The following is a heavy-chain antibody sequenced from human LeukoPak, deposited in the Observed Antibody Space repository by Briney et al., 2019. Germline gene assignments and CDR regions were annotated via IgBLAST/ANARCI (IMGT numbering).Heavy chain of an antibody. CDR3: ARDRRDGYNLWYFDL. D-gene: IGHD5-24*01. J-gene: IGHJ2*01. Sequence: SVKVSCKASGYTFTGYYIQWVRQAPGQGLEWMGGIIPIFGTANYAQKFQGRVTITADESTSTAYMELSSLRSEDTAVYYCARDRRDGYNLWYFDLWGRGTLVTVSS. CDR1: GYTFTGYY. V-gene: IGHV1-69*13. CDR2: IIPIFGTA.